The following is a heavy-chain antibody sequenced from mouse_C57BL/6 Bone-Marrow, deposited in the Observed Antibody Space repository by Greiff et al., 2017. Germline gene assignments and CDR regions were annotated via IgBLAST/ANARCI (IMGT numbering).Heavy chain of an antibody. CDR3: ARPGGFDY. CDR2: IYPGDGDT. J-gene: IGHJ2*01. Sequence: QVQLQQSGPELVKPGASVKISCKASGYAFSSSWMNWVKPRPGKGLEWIGRIYPGDGDTNYNGKFKGKATLTADKSSSTAYMQLSSLTSEDSAVYFCARPGGFDYWGQGTTLTVSS. V-gene: IGHV1-82*01. CDR1: GYAFSSSW.